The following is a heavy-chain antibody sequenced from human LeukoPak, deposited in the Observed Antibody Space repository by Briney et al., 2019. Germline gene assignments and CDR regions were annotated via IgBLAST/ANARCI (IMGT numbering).Heavy chain of an antibody. CDR2: IWYDGSNN. D-gene: IGHD2-15*01. CDR1: GFTFSSYG. Sequence: PGGSLRLSCAASGFTFSSYGMHWVRQAPGKGLEWVAAIWYDGSNNYYVDSVKGRFTISRDNSKNTLYLQMNSLRAEDTAVYYCAREADCSGGTCYRGAFDIWGQGTMVTVSS. V-gene: IGHV3-33*01. J-gene: IGHJ3*02. CDR3: AREADCSGGTCYRGAFDI.